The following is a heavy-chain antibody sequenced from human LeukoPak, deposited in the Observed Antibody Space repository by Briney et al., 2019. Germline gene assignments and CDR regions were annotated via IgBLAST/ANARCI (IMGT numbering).Heavy chain of an antibody. V-gene: IGHV4-38-2*02. D-gene: IGHD3-22*01. CDR1: GYSISSGYY. CDR3: ARDTLPTHYYDSSGYPDKPWYHYYYHGMDV. CDR2: IYHSGST. Sequence: SETLSLTCAVSGYSISSGYYWGWIRQPPGKGLEWIGSIYHSGSTYYNPSLKSRVTISVDTSKNQFSLKLSSVTAADTAVYYCARDTLPTHYYDSSGYPDKPWYHYYYHGMDVWGKGTTVTVSS. J-gene: IGHJ6*04.